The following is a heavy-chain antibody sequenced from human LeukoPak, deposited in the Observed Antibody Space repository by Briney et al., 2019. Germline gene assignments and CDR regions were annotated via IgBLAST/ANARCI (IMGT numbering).Heavy chain of an antibody. V-gene: IGHV4-39*07. CDR1: GGSIRSSTGY. CDR3: TRGSIAYYYMDV. CDR2: IYYSGST. Sequence: SETLSLTCTVSGGSIRSSTGYWGWIRQPPGKELEWIGSIYYSGSTYYNPSLKSRVTISVDTSKNQFSLKLSSVTAADTAVYYCTRGSIAYYYMDVWGKGTTVTIFS. D-gene: IGHD3-22*01. J-gene: IGHJ6*03.